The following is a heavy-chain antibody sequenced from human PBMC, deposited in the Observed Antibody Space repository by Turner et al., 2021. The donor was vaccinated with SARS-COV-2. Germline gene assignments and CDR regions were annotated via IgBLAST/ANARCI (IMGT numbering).Heavy chain of an antibody. Sequence: EVQLVESGGGLVQPGGSLRLSCAASGFTLSSYWMHWVRQAPGKGLVWVSRINRDGSSTSYADSVKGRFTISRDNAKNTLYLQMNSLRAEDTAVYYCARVGIAAAGPTFYYYYYGMDVWGQGTTVTVSS. V-gene: IGHV3-74*01. CDR3: ARVGIAAAGPTFYYYYYGMDV. J-gene: IGHJ6*02. CDR2: INRDGSST. D-gene: IGHD6-13*01. CDR1: GFTLSSYW.